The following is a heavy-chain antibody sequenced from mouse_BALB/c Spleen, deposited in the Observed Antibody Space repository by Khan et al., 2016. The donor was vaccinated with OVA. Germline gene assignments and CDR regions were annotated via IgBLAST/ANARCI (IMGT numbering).Heavy chain of an antibody. CDR1: GFSLTNYG. CDR3: ARQPYYHYNIMDY. Sequence: QMQLEESGPGLAAPSQSLSITCTISGFSLTNYGVHWIRQPPGKGLEWLVVIWSDGSTTYNSALQSRLTITKDNSQSQVFLKMNGLQNDDTAIYFCARQPYYHYNIMDYGGQGTSVTGSS. D-gene: IGHD2-10*01. CDR2: IWSDGST. V-gene: IGHV2-6-1*01. J-gene: IGHJ4*01.